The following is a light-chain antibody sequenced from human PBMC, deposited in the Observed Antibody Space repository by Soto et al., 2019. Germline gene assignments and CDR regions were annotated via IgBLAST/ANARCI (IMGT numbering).Light chain of an antibody. CDR2: EGS. CDR1: SSDVGSYNL. V-gene: IGLV2-23*03. J-gene: IGLJ2*01. CDR3: CSYAGSSTFLVV. Sequence: QSALTQPASVSGSPGQSITISCTGTSSDVGSYNLVSWYQQHPGKAPKLMIYEGSKRPSGVSNRFSGSKSGNTASLTISGLQAEYEADYYCCSYAGSSTFLVVFGGGTKVTVL.